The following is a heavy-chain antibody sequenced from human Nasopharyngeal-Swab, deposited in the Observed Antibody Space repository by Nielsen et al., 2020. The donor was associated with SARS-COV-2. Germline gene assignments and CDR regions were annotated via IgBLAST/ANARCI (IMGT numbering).Heavy chain of an antibody. D-gene: IGHD3-3*01. CDR2: IYYSGST. V-gene: IGHV4-31*03. CDR1: GGSISSGGYY. J-gene: IGHJ3*02. Sequence: SETLSLTCTVSGGSISSGGYYWSWIRQHPGKGLEWIGYIYYSGSTYYNPSLKRRVTISVDTSKNQFPLKLSSVTAADTAVYYCARAGGITIFGVVIIDAFDIWGQGTMVTVSS. CDR3: ARAGGITIFGVVIIDAFDI.